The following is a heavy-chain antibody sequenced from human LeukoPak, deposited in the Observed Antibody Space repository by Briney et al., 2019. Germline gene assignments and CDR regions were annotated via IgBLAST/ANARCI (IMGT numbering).Heavy chain of an antibody. CDR2: MNPNSGNT. CDR1: GYTFTSYD. CDR3: ARGTDFWSGYPTRYYYYYGMDV. Sequence: ASVTVSCKASGYTFTSYDINWVRQATGQGLEWMGWMNPNSGNTGYAQKFQGRVTMTRNTSISTAYVELSSLRSEDTAVYYCARGTDFWSGYPTRYYYYYGMDVWGQGTTVTVSS. D-gene: IGHD3-3*01. J-gene: IGHJ6*02. V-gene: IGHV1-8*01.